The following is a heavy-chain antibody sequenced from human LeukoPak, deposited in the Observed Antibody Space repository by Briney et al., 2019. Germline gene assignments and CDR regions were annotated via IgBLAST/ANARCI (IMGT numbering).Heavy chain of an antibody. Sequence: GGFLRLSCAASGFTFSNAWMSWVRQAPGKGLEWVGRIKSKTDGGTTDYAAPVKGRFTISRDDSKNTLYLQMNSLKTEDTAVYYCTTDYDYVWGSYRYDLTTDYWGQGTLVTVSS. CDR2: IKSKTDGGTT. V-gene: IGHV3-15*01. J-gene: IGHJ4*02. D-gene: IGHD3-16*02. CDR3: TTDYDYVWGSYRYDLTTDY. CDR1: GFTFSNAW.